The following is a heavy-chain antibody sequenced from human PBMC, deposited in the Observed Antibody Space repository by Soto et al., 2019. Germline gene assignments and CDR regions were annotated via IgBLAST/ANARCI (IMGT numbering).Heavy chain of an antibody. CDR3: AHGSGWLSDY. Sequence: QITLKESGPTLVKPTQTLTLICSFSVFSLTSTAVGVNWIRQPPGKALEWLALIYWDDDNHFSPSLKSRLSDTKDTSKNQGVLTMTNMDPVDTATYYCAHGSGWLSDYWGQGILVNVSS. CDR2: IYWDDDN. J-gene: IGHJ4*02. CDR1: VFSLTSTAVG. D-gene: IGHD6-19*01. V-gene: IGHV2-5*02.